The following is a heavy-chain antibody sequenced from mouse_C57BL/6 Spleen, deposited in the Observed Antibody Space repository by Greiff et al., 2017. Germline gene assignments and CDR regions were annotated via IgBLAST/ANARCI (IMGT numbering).Heavy chain of an antibody. D-gene: IGHD1-1*01. J-gene: IGHJ2*01. Sequence: VQLQQPGAELVRPGSSVKLSCKASGYTFTSYWMHWVKQRPIQGLEWIGNIDPSDSETHYNQKFKDKATLTVDKSSSTAYMQLSSLTSEDSAVYYCARPPRYGSSTGTGRDYFDYWGQGTTLTVSS. CDR1: GYTFTSYW. V-gene: IGHV1-52*01. CDR2: IDPSDSET. CDR3: ARPPRYGSSTGTGRDYFDY.